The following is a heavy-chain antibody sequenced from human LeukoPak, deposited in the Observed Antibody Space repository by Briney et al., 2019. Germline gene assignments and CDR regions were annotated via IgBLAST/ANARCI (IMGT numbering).Heavy chain of an antibody. CDR2: ISSSGSTI. V-gene: IGHV3-11*04. CDR3: ARGPVDSLNWFDP. Sequence: PGGSLRLSCAASGFTFSDYYMSWIRQAPGKGLEWVSYISSSGSTIYHADSVKGRFTISRDNAKNSLYLQMNSLRAEDTAVYYCARGPVDSLNWFDPWGQGTLVTVSS. J-gene: IGHJ5*02. D-gene: IGHD5-12*01. CDR1: GFTFSDYY.